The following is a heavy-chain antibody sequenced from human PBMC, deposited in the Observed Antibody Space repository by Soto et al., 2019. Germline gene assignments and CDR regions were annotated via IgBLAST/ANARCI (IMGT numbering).Heavy chain of an antibody. J-gene: IGHJ6*02. D-gene: IGHD2-8*01. CDR1: GYSFTDYH. Sequence: ASVKVCCKASGYSFTDYHIHWVRQAPGQGLEWLGRINPKSGGTSTAQKFQGWVTMTTDTSISTASMELTRLTSDDTAIYYCARGDSTDCSNGVCSFFYNHDMDVWGQGATVTVSS. V-gene: IGHV1-2*04. CDR3: ARGDSTDCSNGVCSFFYNHDMDV. CDR2: INPKSGGT.